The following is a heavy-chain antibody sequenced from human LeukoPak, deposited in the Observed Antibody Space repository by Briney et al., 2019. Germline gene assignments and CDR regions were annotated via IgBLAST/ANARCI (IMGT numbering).Heavy chain of an antibody. CDR1: GFTFSEYY. Sequence: KAGGSLRLSCAASGFTFSEYYMSWVRQAPGKGLEWVSYITVSGSPMMYADSVKGRFTISRDNAKNSLYLQMNSLRVEDSAVYYCATSERSYSASGTFDNWGLGTLVTVSS. D-gene: IGHD3-10*01. V-gene: IGHV3-11*01. CDR3: ATSERSYSASGTFDN. CDR2: ITVSGSPM. J-gene: IGHJ4*02.